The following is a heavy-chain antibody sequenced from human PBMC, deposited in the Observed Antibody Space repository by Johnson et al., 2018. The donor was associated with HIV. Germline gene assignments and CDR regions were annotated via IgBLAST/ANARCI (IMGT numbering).Heavy chain of an antibody. Sequence: QVQLVESGGGVVQPGGSLRLSCAASGFTFSSYGMHWVRQAPGKGLEWVAVIWYDGSNKYYADSVKGRFTISRDNSKNTLYLKMNSLRGEDTAVYYCARDWDLPAAFAIWGQGTMVTVSS. CDR2: IWYDGSNK. CDR1: GFTFSSYG. CDR3: ARDWDLPAAFAI. J-gene: IGHJ3*02. V-gene: IGHV3-30*19. D-gene: IGHD1-26*01.